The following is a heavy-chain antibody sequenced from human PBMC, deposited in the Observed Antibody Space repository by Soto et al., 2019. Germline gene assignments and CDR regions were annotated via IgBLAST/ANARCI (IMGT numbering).Heavy chain of an antibody. V-gene: IGHV3-30*18. CDR3: AKDGDSSGWYSFDY. CDR2: ISYDGSNK. CDR1: GFTFSSYG. Sequence: GGSLRLFCAASGFTFSSYGMHWVRQAPGKGLEWVAVISYDGSNKYYADSVKGRFTISRDNSKNTLYLQMNSLRAEDTAVYYCAKDGDSSGWYSFDYWGQGTLVTVSS. J-gene: IGHJ4*02. D-gene: IGHD6-19*01.